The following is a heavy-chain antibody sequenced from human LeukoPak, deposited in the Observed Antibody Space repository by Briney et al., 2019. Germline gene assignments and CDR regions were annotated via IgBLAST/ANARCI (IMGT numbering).Heavy chain of an antibody. CDR1: GGSINSRNYY. D-gene: IGHD5-18*01. Sequence: SETLSLTCTVSGGSINSRNYYWSWIRQPAGKGLEWIGRIHNSGITNYNPSLKSRVTMSIDTSKNQFSLKLSSVTAADTAVYYCARGRWDTGMVSPYYFDYWGQGTLVTVSS. CDR3: ARGRWDTGMVSPYYFDY. CDR2: IHNSGIT. V-gene: IGHV4-61*02. J-gene: IGHJ4*02.